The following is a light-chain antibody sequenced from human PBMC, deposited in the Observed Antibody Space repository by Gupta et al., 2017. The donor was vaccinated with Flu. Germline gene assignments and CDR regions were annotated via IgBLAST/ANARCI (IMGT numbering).Light chain of an antibody. Sequence: TSLDVGGYNYASCDQPHPDKPPQLMIYNVSRRPSVVPDLFSCSKSGYTASLTVSVLQAEDDADYYGSSYAGSETYVFGGGTKLTVL. CDR1: SLDVGGYNY. CDR3: SSYAGSETYV. V-gene: IGLV2-8*01. J-gene: IGLJ3*02. CDR2: NVS.